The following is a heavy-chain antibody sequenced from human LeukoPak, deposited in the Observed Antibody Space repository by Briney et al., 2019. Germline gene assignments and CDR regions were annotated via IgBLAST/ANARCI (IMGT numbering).Heavy chain of an antibody. Sequence: SGPTLVNPSQTLSPTCTVTGGSISSGSYYWSWIRQPAGKGLEWIGRIYSSGSANYNPSLKSRVTISVDRSNNQFSLKVTSVTAADTAVYYCARGVGSSESNWFDPWGQGTLATVSS. J-gene: IGHJ5*02. V-gene: IGHV4-61*02. D-gene: IGHD1-26*01. CDR2: IYSSGSA. CDR3: ARGVGSSESNWFDP. CDR1: GGSISSGSYY.